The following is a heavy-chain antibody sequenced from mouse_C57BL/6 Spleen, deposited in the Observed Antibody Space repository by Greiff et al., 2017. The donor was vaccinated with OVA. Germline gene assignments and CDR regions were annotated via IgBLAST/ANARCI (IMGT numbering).Heavy chain of an antibody. J-gene: IGHJ2*01. CDR1: GYTFTSYW. V-gene: IGHV1-64*01. D-gene: IGHD2-2*01. CDR2: IHPNSGST. CDR3: ARSGMVTDYFDD. Sequence: QVQLQQPGAELVKPGASVKLSCKASGYTFTSYWMHWVKQRPGQGLEWIGMIHPNSGSTNYNEKFKSKATLTVDKSSSTAYMQLSSLTSEDSAVYYCARSGMVTDYFDDWGQGTTLTVSS.